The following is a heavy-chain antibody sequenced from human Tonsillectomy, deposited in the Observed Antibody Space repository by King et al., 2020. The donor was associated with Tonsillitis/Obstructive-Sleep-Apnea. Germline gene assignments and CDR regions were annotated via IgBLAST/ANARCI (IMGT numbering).Heavy chain of an antibody. J-gene: IGHJ3*02. CDR2: IWYDGSNK. Sequence: VQLVESGGGVVQPGRSLRLSCAASGFTFSSYGMHWVRQAPGKGLEWVAVIWYDGSNKYYADSVKGRFTISRDNSKNTLYLQMNSLRAEDTAVYYCARDGGGGYYSAFDIWGQGTMVTVSS. CDR1: GFTFSSYG. CDR3: ARDGGGGYYSAFDI. D-gene: IGHD2-21*02. V-gene: IGHV3-33*01.